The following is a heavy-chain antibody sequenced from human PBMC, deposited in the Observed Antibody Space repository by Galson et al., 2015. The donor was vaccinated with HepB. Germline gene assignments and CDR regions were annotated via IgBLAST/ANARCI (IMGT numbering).Heavy chain of an antibody. D-gene: IGHD5-18*01. V-gene: IGHV3-23*01. CDR3: AKVGKRWRSTAMAVFGTKYYFDY. J-gene: IGHJ4*02. CDR2: ISGSGGST. CDR1: GFTFSSYA. Sequence: SLRLSCAASGFTFSSYAMSWVRQAPGKGLEWVSAISGSGGSTYYADSVKGRFTISRDNSKNTLYLQMNSLRAEDTAVYYCAKVGKRWRSTAMAVFGTKYYFDYWGQGTLVTVSS.